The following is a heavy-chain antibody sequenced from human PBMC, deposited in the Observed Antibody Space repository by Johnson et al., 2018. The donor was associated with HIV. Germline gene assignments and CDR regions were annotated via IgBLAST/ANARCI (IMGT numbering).Heavy chain of an antibody. D-gene: IGHD3-10*01. CDR3: AKEGRDAFDI. Sequence: VQLVESGGGVVQPGRSLRLSCAASGFTFSSYAMHWVRQAPGKGLEWVSFISWDGGSTYYADSVKGRFTISRDNSKNSLYLQMNSLRAEDSALYYCAKEGRDAFDIWGQGTMVTVSS. V-gene: IGHV3-43D*04. CDR2: ISWDGGST. CDR1: GFTFSSYA. J-gene: IGHJ3*02.